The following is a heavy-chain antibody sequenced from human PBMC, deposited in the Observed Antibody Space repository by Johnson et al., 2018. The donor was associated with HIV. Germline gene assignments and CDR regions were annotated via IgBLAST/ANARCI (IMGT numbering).Heavy chain of an antibody. CDR3: APLGDAFDS. Sequence: VQLVESGGGVVRPGGSLRLSCAASGFTFDDYGVSLVRQAPGKGLEWVVNIKQDGSEKYYVDSVKGRFTISRDNSKNTLYLQMNSLRAADTAVYYCAPLGDAFDSWGQGTIVTVSS. CDR2: IKQDGSEK. J-gene: IGHJ3*02. CDR1: GFTFDDYG. V-gene: IGHV3-7*01. D-gene: IGHD7-27*01.